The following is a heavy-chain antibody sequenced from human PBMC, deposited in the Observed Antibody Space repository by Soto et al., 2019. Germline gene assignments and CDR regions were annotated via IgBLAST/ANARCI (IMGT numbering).Heavy chain of an antibody. D-gene: IGHD7-27*01. CDR2: INHSGST. CDR3: ARGWGRIFDY. Sequence: QVQLQQWGAGLLKRSETLSLTCAVYGGSFSGCYRNWIRQPPGKGLEWIGEINHSGSTNYNPSLKSRVTLSVDTSKNQFSLKLSSVTAADTAVYYCARGWGRIFDYWGQGTLVTVSS. J-gene: IGHJ4*02. V-gene: IGHV4-34*01. CDR1: GGSFSGCY.